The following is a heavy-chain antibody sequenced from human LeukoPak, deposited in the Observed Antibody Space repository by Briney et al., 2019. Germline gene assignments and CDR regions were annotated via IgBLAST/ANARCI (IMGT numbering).Heavy chain of an antibody. CDR3: AKREEYDGCQH. CDR2: ISGSGGST. Sequence: GASLRLSCAASGFTFSSYAMSWVRQAPGKGLEWVSAISGSGGSTYYAAYAKGRFTISRDNSKNTLYLQMNSLRAEDTAVYYCAKREEYDGCQHWGQGTLVTVSS. D-gene: IGHD5-24*01. V-gene: IGHV3-23*01. J-gene: IGHJ1*01. CDR1: GFTFSSYA.